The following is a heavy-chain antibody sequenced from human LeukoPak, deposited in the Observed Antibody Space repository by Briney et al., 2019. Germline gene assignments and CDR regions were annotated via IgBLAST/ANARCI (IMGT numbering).Heavy chain of an antibody. CDR3: ARDGPWKSDY. V-gene: IGHV4-39*02. CDR1: GGSVSSSYY. Sequence: SETLSLTCTASGGSVSSSYYWGWIRQPPGKGLEWIGSICSGGNICSNPSLESRVTISVDSSRSHFFLQLTSVTAADTAVYFCARDGPWKSDYWGQGTLVTVSS. J-gene: IGHJ4*02. D-gene: IGHD1-1*01. CDR2: ICSGGNI.